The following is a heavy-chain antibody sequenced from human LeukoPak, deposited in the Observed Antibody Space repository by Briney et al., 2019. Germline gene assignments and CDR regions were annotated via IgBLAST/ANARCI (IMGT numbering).Heavy chain of an antibody. CDR3: ARTIRGY. CDR1: GFTFSNYW. CDR2: IKEDGSEK. D-gene: IGHD3-10*01. J-gene: IGHJ4*02. Sequence: GGSLRLSCAASGFTFSNYWMSWVRQAPGKGLEWVANIKEDGSEKYYVDSVKGRLTISRDNAKNSLCLQMNSLRAEDTAVYYCARTIRGYWGQGTLVTVSS. V-gene: IGHV3-7*01.